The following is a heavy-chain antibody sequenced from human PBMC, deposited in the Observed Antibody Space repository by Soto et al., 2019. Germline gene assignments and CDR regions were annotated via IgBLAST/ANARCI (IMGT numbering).Heavy chain of an antibody. D-gene: IGHD6-19*01. CDR1: GGSFSGYY. Sequence: PSETLSLTCAVHGGSFSGYYWDWIRQPPGKGLEWIGEVNHGGTSNYNPSLKSRAIISVDTSKNQFSLRLISVTAADTALYYCARRYGWLYFDYWGQGSLVTVSS. V-gene: IGHV4-34*01. CDR3: ARRYGWLYFDY. J-gene: IGHJ4*02. CDR2: VNHGGTS.